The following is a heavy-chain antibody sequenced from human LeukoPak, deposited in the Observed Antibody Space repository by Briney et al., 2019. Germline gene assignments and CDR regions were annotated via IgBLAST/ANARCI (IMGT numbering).Heavy chain of an antibody. CDR3: TTQSGAWNFDY. Sequence: GGSLRLSCTASGFTFGDYAMSWFRQAPGKGLEWVGLIKRKTDDGTTDYAAPEKGRFTISRDDSKNTLYLQMNSLKTEDTAVYYCTTQSGAWNFDYWGQGTLVTVSS. CDR2: IKRKTDDGTT. V-gene: IGHV3-15*01. CDR1: GFTFGDYA. D-gene: IGHD1-1*01. J-gene: IGHJ4*02.